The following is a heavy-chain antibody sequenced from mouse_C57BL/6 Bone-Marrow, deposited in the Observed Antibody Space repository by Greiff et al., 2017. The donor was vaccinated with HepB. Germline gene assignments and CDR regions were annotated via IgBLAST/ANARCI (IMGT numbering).Heavy chain of an antibody. CDR2: INSDGGST. D-gene: IGHD2-2*01. J-gene: IGHJ2*01. Sequence: EVMLVESGGGLVQPGESLKLSCESNEYEFPSHDMSWVRKTPEKRLELVAAINSDGGSTYYPDTMERRFIISRDNTKKTLYLQMSSLMSEDTALYYCARRGMVTTWNYFDYWGQGTTLTVSS. CDR3: ARRGMVTTWNYFDY. CDR1: EYEFPSHD. V-gene: IGHV5-2*01.